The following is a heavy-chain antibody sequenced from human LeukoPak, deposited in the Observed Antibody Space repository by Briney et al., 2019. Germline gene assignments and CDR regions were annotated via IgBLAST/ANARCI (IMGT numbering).Heavy chain of an antibody. V-gene: IGHV4-59*01. J-gene: IGHJ5*02. Sequence: SETLSLTCAVYGGSFSGYYWSWIRQPPGKGLEWIGYIYYSGSTNYNPSLKSRVTISVDTSKNQFSLKLSSVTAADTAVYYCARAQSGVVVAASLGGNWFDPWGQGTLVTVSS. CDR1: GGSFSGYY. CDR2: IYYSGST. CDR3: ARAQSGVVVAASLGGNWFDP. D-gene: IGHD2-15*01.